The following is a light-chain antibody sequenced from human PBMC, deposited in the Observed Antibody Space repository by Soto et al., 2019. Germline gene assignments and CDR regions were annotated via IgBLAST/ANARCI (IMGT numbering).Light chain of an antibody. V-gene: IGKV3-15*01. CDR1: QSVNTN. CDR2: GAS. J-gene: IGKJ3*01. CDR3: HQYNSWPRGT. Sequence: EIEMTQSPATLSVSPGERATLSCRASQSVNTNLAWYQQKPGQPPRLLLYGASTRATGIPVRFRGSGSGTEFTLPISSLQSEDSAVYYCHQYNSWPRGTFGPGTKVEIK.